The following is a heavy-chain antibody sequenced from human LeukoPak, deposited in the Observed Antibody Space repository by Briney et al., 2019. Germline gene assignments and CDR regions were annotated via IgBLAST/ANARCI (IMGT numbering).Heavy chain of an antibody. CDR2: ISGGGSTI. CDR1: GFTFSSYS. Sequence: PGGSLRLSCVASGFTFSSYSMSWVRQTPGKGLEWVSYISGGGSTIYYADSVKGRFTISRDNAKSSLYLLVNSLRDEDRAVYYCARDLTGGNDYWGQGTLVTVSS. V-gene: IGHV3-48*02. J-gene: IGHJ4*02. CDR3: ARDLTGGNDY. D-gene: IGHD1-20*01.